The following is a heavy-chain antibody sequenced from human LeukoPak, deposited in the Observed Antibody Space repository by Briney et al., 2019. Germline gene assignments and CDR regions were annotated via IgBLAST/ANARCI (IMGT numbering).Heavy chain of an antibody. Sequence: ASVTVSCKASGGTFSSYAISWVRQAPGQGLEWMGRIIPILGIANYAQKFQGRVTITADKSTSTAYMELSSLRSEDTAVYYCASYELDSSGWYFDLWGRGTLVAVSS. J-gene: IGHJ2*01. CDR1: GGTFSSYA. V-gene: IGHV1-69*04. CDR3: ASYELDSSGWYFDL. CDR2: IIPILGIA. D-gene: IGHD3-22*01.